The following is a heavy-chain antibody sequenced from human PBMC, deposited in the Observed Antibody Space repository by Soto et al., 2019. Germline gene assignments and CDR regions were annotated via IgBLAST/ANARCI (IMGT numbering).Heavy chain of an antibody. V-gene: IGHV3-33*06. Sequence: GGSLRLSCEASGFTFSNYDMHWVRQAPGKGLEWVAVVWYDGSKKYYADSVRGRITISRDNSKNTLYLQMNSLRVEDTAVYYCWKGSGAVLPFLGNLPIERYLDVWGTGTTVTVSS. CDR2: VWYDGSKK. CDR3: WKGSGAVLPFLGNLPIERYLDV. CDR1: GFTFSNYD. D-gene: IGHD3-3*02. J-gene: IGHJ6*03.